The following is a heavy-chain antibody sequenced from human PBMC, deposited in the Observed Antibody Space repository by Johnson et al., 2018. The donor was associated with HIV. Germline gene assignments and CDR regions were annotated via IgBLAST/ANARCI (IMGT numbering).Heavy chain of an antibody. J-gene: IGHJ3*02. CDR3: ARCIFDAFDI. CDR1: GFTFSSYW. CDR2: INQDGREK. V-gene: IGHV3-7*05. D-gene: IGHD3-3*02. Sequence: VQLVESGGGLVQSGGSLRLSCAVSGFTFSSYWMSWVRQAPGKGLEWVANINQDGREKYYVDSVKGRFTIYRDNAKNSLYLQMHSLRVEDTAVYYCARCIFDAFDIWGQGTMVTVSS.